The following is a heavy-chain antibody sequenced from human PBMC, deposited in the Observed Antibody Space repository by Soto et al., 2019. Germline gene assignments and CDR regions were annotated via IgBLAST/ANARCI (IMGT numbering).Heavy chain of an antibody. CDR3: ARSIGDGSYFDY. Sequence: EVQLAESGGGVVRPGGALRLSCAASGFPFDDYGMSWDRQARGKWLEWVSGINWNGGSTGDADSVKGRFTNSREDAKNSLYLQMNSLRAEDTAFYRRARSIGDGSYFDYRGQGTQVTVSS. J-gene: IGHJ4*02. V-gene: IGHV3-20*01. CDR2: INWNGGST. D-gene: IGHD3-3*01. CDR1: GFPFDDYG.